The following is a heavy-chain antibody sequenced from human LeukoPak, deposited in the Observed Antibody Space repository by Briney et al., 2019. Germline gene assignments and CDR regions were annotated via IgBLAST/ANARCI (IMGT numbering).Heavy chain of an antibody. CDR3: TSDMTTVTTTSPDH. CDR2: IRGKANSYAT. Sequence: PGGSLRLSCAASGFTFSGSAMHWVRQASGKGLEWVGRIRGKANSYATAYAASVKGRFTISRDDSKNTAYLQMNSLKTEDTAVYYCTSDMTTVTTTSPDHWGQGTLVTVSS. J-gene: IGHJ5*02. CDR1: GFTFSGSA. D-gene: IGHD4-17*01. V-gene: IGHV3-73*01.